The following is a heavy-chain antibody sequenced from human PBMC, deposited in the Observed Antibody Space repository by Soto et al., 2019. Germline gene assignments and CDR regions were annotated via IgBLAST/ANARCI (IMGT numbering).Heavy chain of an antibody. Sequence: ASVKVSCKASGYTFTGYYMHWVRQAPGQGLEWMGWINPNSGGTNYAQKFQGWVTMTRDTSISTAYMELSRLRSDDTAVYYCAREGPPANTSFGVVSLSDYYGMDVWGQGTTVTVSS. V-gene: IGHV1-2*04. CDR1: GYTFTGYY. CDR3: AREGPPANTSFGVVSLSDYYGMDV. J-gene: IGHJ6*02. D-gene: IGHD3-3*01. CDR2: INPNSGGT.